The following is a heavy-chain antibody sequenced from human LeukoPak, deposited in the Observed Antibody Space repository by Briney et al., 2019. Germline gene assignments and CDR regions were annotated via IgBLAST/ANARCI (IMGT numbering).Heavy chain of an antibody. J-gene: IGHJ4*02. CDR1: GFTFTSSA. CDR2: IVVGSGNT. Sequence: GVSVKVSCKASGFTFTSSAVQWVRQARGQRLEWIGWIVVGSGNTNYAQKFQERVTITRDMSTSTAYMELSSLRSEDTAVYYCAAAWLDRGFGFDYWGQGTLVTVSS. V-gene: IGHV1-58*01. CDR3: AAAWLDRGFGFDY. D-gene: IGHD3-22*01.